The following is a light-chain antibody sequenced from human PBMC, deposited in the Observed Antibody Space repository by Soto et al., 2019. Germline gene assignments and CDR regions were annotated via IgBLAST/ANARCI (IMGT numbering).Light chain of an antibody. CDR2: AAS. Sequence: QLTQSPSSLSPSGGERVIITCRASQSVSRSLNWYQQKPGQHPKLLLYAASTLHSGFPSRFCGSGSGKEFTLTISSLQPEGFAPYHWIQNLITPPSTFGQGTKVDI. V-gene: IGKV1-39*01. CDR1: QSVSRS. CDR3: IQNLITPPST. J-gene: IGKJ1*01.